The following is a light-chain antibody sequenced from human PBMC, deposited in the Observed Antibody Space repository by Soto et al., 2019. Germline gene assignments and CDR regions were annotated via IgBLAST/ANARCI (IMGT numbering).Light chain of an antibody. J-gene: IGKJ5*01. CDR2: GAS. CDR3: HLYDTPXPVT. Sequence: ENVLTQSPATLSLSPGERATLSCRAIQSVSSSYLAWYQQKPGQAPMLLIYGASSRATGIPDRFSGSGSGTEFPITISRMEPEDFAMYYCHLYDTPXPVTCGQWTRLXI. V-gene: IGKV3-20*01. CDR1: QSVSSSY.